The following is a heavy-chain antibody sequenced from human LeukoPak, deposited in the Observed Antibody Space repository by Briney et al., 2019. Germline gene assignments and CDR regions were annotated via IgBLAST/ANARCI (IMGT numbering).Heavy chain of an antibody. J-gene: IGHJ6*02. CDR1: GFAITNYA. V-gene: IGHV1-18*01. CDR3: ARAYYGSGTYLRMDV. Sequence: GASVKVSCKGSGFAITNYAITWVRQAPGQGLEWMGWINACNGNTNYAQNLQGRVTLTTDTSTSTAYMELRSLRSDDTAVYYCARAYYGSGTYLRMDVWGQGTTVTVSS. D-gene: IGHD3-10*01. CDR2: INACNGNT.